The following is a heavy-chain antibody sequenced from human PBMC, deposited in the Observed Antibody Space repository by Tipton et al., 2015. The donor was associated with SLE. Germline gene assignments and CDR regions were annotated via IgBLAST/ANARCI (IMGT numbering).Heavy chain of an antibody. CDR1: GGSVSSGSYY. V-gene: IGHV4-39*07. D-gene: IGHD3-10*01. CDR2: IYHSGST. CDR3: ARGYYYGSGSYYNANWFDP. Sequence: GLVKPSETLSLTCTVSGGSVSSGSYYWGWIRQPPGKGLEWIGSIYHSGSTFYNPSLKSRVTISVDTSKNQFSLKLSSVTAADTAVYYCARGYYYGSGSYYNANWFDPWGQGTLVTVSS. J-gene: IGHJ5*02.